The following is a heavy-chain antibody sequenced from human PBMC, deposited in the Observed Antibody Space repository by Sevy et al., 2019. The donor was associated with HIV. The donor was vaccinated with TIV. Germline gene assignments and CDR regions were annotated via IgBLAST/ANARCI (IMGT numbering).Heavy chain of an antibody. J-gene: IGHJ4*02. V-gene: IGHV3-9*01. D-gene: IGHD3-22*01. Sequence: GGSLRLSCAASGFTFDDYAMHWVRQAPGKGLEWVSGISWNSGSIGYAESVKGRFTISRDNAKNSLYLQMNSLRAEDTALYYCAKGFTMIVVGFFDYWGQGTLVTVSS. CDR2: ISWNSGSI. CDR1: GFTFDDYA. CDR3: AKGFTMIVVGFFDY.